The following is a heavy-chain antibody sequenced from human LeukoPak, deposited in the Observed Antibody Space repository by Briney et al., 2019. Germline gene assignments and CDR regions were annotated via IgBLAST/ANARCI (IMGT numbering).Heavy chain of an antibody. CDR3: ARDTSSSPGY. Sequence: ASVKVSCKASGYTFTGYYMHWVRQAPGQGLEWMGWINPNSGGTNYAQKFQGRVTLTRDTSISTAYMDLSSLRSDDTAVYYCARDTSSSPGYWGQGTLVTVPS. CDR2: INPNSGGT. CDR1: GYTFTGYY. J-gene: IGHJ4*02. V-gene: IGHV1-2*02. D-gene: IGHD2-2*01.